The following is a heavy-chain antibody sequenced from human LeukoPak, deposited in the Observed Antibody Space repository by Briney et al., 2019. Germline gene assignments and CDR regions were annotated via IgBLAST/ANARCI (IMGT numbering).Heavy chain of an antibody. CDR3: ARAIEYSSGWYYFDY. CDR2: ISSSGSTI. D-gene: IGHD6-19*01. V-gene: IGHV3-48*03. CDR1: GFTFSSYE. J-gene: IGHJ4*02. Sequence: GGSLRLSCAASGFTFSSYEMNWVRQAPGKGLEWVSYISSSGSTIYYADSVKGRFTISRDNAKNSLYLQMNSLRAEDTAAYYCARAIEYSSGWYYFDYWGQGTLVTVSS.